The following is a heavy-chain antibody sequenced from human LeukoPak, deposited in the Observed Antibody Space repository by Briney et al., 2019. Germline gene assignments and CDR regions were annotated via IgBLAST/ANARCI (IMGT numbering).Heavy chain of an antibody. Sequence: HPGGSLRLSCAASGFTFSSSWMNWVRQAPGKGLEWVSAISGGGETTYYADSVKGRFTISRDNSESTLYLRMDSLGADDTAVYYCAKVREAWDYWGQGTQVTVSS. CDR3: AKVREAWDY. V-gene: IGHV3-23*01. D-gene: IGHD5-24*01. CDR2: ISGGGETT. J-gene: IGHJ4*02. CDR1: GFTFSSSW.